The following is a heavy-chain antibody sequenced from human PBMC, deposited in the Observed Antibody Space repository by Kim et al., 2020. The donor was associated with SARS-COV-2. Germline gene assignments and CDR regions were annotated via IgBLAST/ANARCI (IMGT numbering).Heavy chain of an antibody. CDR2: IFHNVST. J-gene: IGHJ5*02. Sequence: SETLSLTCAVSRGSLSGHDWSCIRQPPGKVLECIGCIFHNVSTKYSPALKSRVTLSLDTSKNHFSLTLTSLIAGDTAMYYCATGHYIFLTADLPTNWFDPGGEGTGVTVPS. CDR1: RGSLSGHD. V-gene: IGHV4-59*11. D-gene: IGHD3-9*01. CDR3: ATGHYIFLTADLPTNWFDP.